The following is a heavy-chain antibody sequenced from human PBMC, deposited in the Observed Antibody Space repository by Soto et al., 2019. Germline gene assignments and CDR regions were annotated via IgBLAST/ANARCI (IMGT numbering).Heavy chain of an antibody. Sequence: QLQLQESGSGLVKPSQTLSLTCAVSGGSISSGGYSWSWIRQPPGKGLEWIGYIYHSGSTYYNPSLKSRVTISVDSSKIQFSLKLSSVTVADTAVYDCARSDVFLFDYWGQGTLVTVSS. V-gene: IGHV4-30-2*01. J-gene: IGHJ4*02. CDR1: GGSISSGGYS. CDR2: IYHSGST. CDR3: ARSDVFLFDY. D-gene: IGHD3-10*02.